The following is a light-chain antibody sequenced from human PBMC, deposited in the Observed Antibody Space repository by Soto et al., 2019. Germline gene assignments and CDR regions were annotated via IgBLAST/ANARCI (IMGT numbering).Light chain of an antibody. CDR1: RSHIGAYNS. CDR2: RVS. Sequence: SVLTHPASLSGSPGQSITISCTGTRSHIGAYNSVSWYQHHPGKAPKLIVFRVSFRPSAVSDRFSGSKSDNTASLTISGLQTEDEADYYCLSYTASSTFVFGTGTKVTVL. CDR3: LSYTASSTFV. V-gene: IGLV2-14*01. J-gene: IGLJ1*01.